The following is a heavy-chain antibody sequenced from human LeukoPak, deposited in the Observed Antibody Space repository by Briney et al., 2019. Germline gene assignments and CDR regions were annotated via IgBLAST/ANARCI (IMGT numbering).Heavy chain of an antibody. CDR3: ARQGLGLDP. J-gene: IGHJ5*02. D-gene: IGHD2-15*01. Sequence: SETLSLTCAVSGYSISSGYYWGWIRQPPGKGLEWIGSMYHSGSTYYNPPLKSRVTISVDTSKNQFSLKLSSVTAADTAVYYCARQGLGLDPWGQGTLVTVSS. CDR2: MYHSGST. CDR1: GYSISSGYY. V-gene: IGHV4-38-2*01.